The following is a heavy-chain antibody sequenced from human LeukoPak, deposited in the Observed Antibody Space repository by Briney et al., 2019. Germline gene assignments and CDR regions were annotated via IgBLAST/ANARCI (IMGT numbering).Heavy chain of an antibody. V-gene: IGHV4-34*01. CDR3: ARGGSRRYYDFWSGFLDLDY. CDR1: GGSFSGYY. CDR2: INHSGST. J-gene: IGHJ4*03. D-gene: IGHD3-3*01. Sequence: SETLSLTCAVYGGSFSGYYWSWIRQPPGKGLEWIGEINHSGSTNYNPSLKSRVTISVDTSKNQFSLKLSSVTAADTAVYYCARGGSRRYYDFWSGFLDLDYWGQGTTVTVSS.